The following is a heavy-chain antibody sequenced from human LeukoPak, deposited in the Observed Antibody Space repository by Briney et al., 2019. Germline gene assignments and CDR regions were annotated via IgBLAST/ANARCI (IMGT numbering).Heavy chain of an antibody. CDR2: ISSSSSYI. J-gene: IGHJ4*02. V-gene: IGHV3-21*01. CDR3: ARAYLGAYYYDSSGPWYFDY. Sequence: GGSLRLSCAASGFTFSSYSMNWVRQAPGKGLEWVSSISSSSSYIYYADSVKGRFTISRDNAKNSLYLQMNSLRAEGTAVYYCARAYLGAYYYDSSGPWYFDYWGQGTLVTVSS. D-gene: IGHD3-22*01. CDR1: GFTFSSYS.